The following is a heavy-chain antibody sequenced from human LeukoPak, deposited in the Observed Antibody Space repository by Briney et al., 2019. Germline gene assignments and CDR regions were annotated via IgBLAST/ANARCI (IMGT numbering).Heavy chain of an antibody. CDR3: ARDSSFGGEKIY. CDR1: GFIFSTYW. Sequence: PGGSLRLSCAASGFIFSTYWMSWVRQAPGKGLEWVANIKQDGGEEHYVDSVKGRFTISRDNAKNSLYLQMNSLRAEDTAVYYCARDSSFGGEKIYWGQGTLVTVSS. CDR2: IKQDGGEE. V-gene: IGHV3-7*01. D-gene: IGHD2-15*01. J-gene: IGHJ4*02.